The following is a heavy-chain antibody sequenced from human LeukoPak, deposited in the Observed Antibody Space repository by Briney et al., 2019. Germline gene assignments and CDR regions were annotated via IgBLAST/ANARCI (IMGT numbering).Heavy chain of an antibody. J-gene: IGHJ4*02. CDR1: GFTFSSYS. D-gene: IGHD3-10*01. Sequence: GGSLRLSCAASGFTFSSYSMNWVRQAPGKGLEWVSSISSSSSYIYYADSVKGRFTISRDNAKNSLYLQMNSLRAGDTAVYYCAREGMMQDFDYWGQGTLVTVSS. CDR3: AREGMMQDFDY. V-gene: IGHV3-21*01. CDR2: ISSSSSYI.